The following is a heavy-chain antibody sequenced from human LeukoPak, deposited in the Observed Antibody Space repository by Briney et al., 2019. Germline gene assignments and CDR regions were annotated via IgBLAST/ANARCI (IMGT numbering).Heavy chain of an antibody. V-gene: IGHV3-23*01. J-gene: IGHJ5*02. CDR3: AKGGGLHNWFDP. CDR1: GFTFSSYA. D-gene: IGHD6-25*01. Sequence: PGGSLRLSCAASGFTFSSYAMSWVRQAPGKGLEWVSAISGSGGSTYYADSVKGRLTISRDNSKNTLYLQMNSLRAEDTAVYYCAKGGGLHNWFDPWGQGTLVTVSS. CDR2: ISGSGGST.